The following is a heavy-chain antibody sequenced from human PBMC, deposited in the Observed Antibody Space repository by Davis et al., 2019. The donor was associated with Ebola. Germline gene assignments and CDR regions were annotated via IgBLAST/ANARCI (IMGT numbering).Heavy chain of an antibody. V-gene: IGHV3-11*04. D-gene: IGHD3-10*01. CDR3: ARADYGSGSSYGMDV. CDR2: ISSGGSTI. J-gene: IGHJ6*02. Sequence: GESLKISCAASGFTFSDFYMSWIRQAPGKGLEWVSYISSGGSTIYYADSVKGRFTISRDNAKSSLFLQMNSLRDEDTAVYYCARADYGSGSSYGMDVWGQGTMVTVSS. CDR1: GFTFSDFY.